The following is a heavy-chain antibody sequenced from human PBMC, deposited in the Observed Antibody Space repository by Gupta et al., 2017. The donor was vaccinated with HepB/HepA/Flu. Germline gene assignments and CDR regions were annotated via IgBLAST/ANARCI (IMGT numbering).Heavy chain of an antibody. CDR1: GYDFRHHA. V-gene: IGHV3-23*01. CDR3: AIKWGYRHRPHYCDF. Sequence: EVQLLDSGGGLVQPGGSLRLSCAGSGYDFRHHAMSWVRQAPGKALEWVAGITYNDDDRYYADSVKGRFTISRDNSKNMVFLQMNSLRAEDTAIYYCAIKWGYRHRPHYCDFWSQGILVTVSS. J-gene: IGHJ4*02. CDR2: ITYNDDDR. D-gene: IGHD1-26*01.